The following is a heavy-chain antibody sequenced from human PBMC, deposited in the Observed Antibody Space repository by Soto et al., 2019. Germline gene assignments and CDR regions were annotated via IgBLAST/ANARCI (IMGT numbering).Heavy chain of an antibody. CDR3: AAEHTLMVYYYGMDV. CDR1: GFTFTSSA. Sequence: SVKVSCKASGFTFTSSAVQWLRQARGQRLEWIGWIVVGSGNTNYAQKFQERVTITRDMSTSTAYMELSSLRSEDTAVYYCAAEHTLMVYYYGMDVWGQGTTVTVSS. D-gene: IGHD2-8*01. CDR2: IVVGSGNT. V-gene: IGHV1-58*01. J-gene: IGHJ6*02.